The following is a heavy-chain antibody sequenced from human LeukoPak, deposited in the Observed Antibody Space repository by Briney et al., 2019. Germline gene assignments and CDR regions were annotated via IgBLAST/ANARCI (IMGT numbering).Heavy chain of an antibody. Sequence: ASVKVSCKASGYTFTSYGINWVRQAPGKGLEWLGWISPNNGNTDFAQNFQDRLMMTTDTSTSTVYMELMSLRADDTAVYYCARGLPIPSRSWYPFDPWGQGTLVTVSS. CDR3: ARGLPIPSRSWYPFDP. CDR2: ISPNNGNT. J-gene: IGHJ5*02. D-gene: IGHD6-13*01. V-gene: IGHV1-18*01. CDR1: GYTFTSYG.